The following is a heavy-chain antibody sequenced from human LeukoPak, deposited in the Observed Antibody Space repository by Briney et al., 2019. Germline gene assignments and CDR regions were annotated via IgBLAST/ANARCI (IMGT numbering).Heavy chain of an antibody. J-gene: IGHJ4*02. D-gene: IGHD4-23*01. Sequence: GGSLRLSCAASGFTFSSYAMSWVRQAPGKGLEWVSGISGSGGSTYYADSVKGRFPISRDNSKNSLYLQMNSLGAEDTAVYYCAIMRDYGVNCLFGYWGKGILVSV. CDR1: GFTFSSYA. CDR3: AIMRDYGVNCLFGY. V-gene: IGHV3-23*01. CDR2: ISGSGGST.